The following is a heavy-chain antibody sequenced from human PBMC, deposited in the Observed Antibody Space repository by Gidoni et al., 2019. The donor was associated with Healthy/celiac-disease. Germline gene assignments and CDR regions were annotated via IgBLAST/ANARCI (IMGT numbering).Heavy chain of an antibody. CDR2: ISWNSGSI. J-gene: IGHJ4*02. Sequence: EVQLVESGGGLVQPGRSLRLSCAASGFTFDDYAMHWVRQAPGKGLEWVSGISWNSGSIGDADSVKGRFTISRDNAKNSLYLQMNSLRAEDTALYYCAKDAAMATIIGDKGIIDGSYYFDYWGQGTLVTVSS. CDR3: AKDAAMATIIGDKGIIDGSYYFDY. V-gene: IGHV3-9*01. CDR1: GFTFDDYA. D-gene: IGHD5-12*01.